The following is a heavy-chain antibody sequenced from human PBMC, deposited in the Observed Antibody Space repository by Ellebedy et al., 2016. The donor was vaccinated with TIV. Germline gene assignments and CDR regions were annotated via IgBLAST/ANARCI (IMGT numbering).Heavy chain of an antibody. CDR2: IIPIFGTA. CDR3: AKVQWGIRYFDF. J-gene: IGHJ4*02. D-gene: IGHD3-9*01. CDR1: GGTFSSYA. V-gene: IGHV1-69*06. Sequence: SVKVSXKASGGTFSSYAISWVRQAPGQGLEWMGGIIPIFGTANYAQKFQGRVTITADKSTSTAYMELSSLRAEDTAVYYCAKVQWGIRYFDFWGQGTLVTVSS.